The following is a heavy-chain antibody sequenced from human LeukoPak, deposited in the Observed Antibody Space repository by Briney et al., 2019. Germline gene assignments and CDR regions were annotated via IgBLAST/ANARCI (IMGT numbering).Heavy chain of an antibody. CDR2: ISGSGSST. D-gene: IGHD1-26*01. CDR1: GFTYSSYA. CDR3: AKDKGWGYSAYDCYGMDV. Sequence: GGSLRLSCAASGFTYSSYAMSWVRQAPGKGLEWVSAISGSGSSTYYADSVKGRFTISRDNSKNTLYLQMNSLRAEDTAVYYCAKDKGWGYSAYDCYGMDVWGQGTTVTVSS. V-gene: IGHV3-23*01. J-gene: IGHJ6*02.